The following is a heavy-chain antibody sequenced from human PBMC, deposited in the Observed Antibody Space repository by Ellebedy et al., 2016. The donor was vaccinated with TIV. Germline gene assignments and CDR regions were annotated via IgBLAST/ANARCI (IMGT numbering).Heavy chain of an antibody. V-gene: IGHV1-18*04. CDR2: ISAYNGNT. D-gene: IGHD3-10*01. J-gene: IGHJ6*02. CDR3: ARDLGPHLLWFGESIGDYYYYYGMDV. Sequence: ASVKVSCXASGYTFTSYGISWVRQAPGQGLEWMGWISAYNGNTNYAQKLQGRVTMTTDTSTSTAYMELRSLRSDDTAVYYCARDLGPHLLWFGESIGDYYYYYGMDVWGQGTTVTVSS. CDR1: GYTFTSYG.